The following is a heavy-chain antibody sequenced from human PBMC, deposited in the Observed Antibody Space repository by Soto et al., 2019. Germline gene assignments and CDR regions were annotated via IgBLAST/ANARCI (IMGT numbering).Heavy chain of an antibody. Sequence: QITLNESGPTVVKPAETLTLTCTFSGFSLTTSGVGVGWIRQSPGKAPEWLALIYWDDDKRYSASLKSRLTITNDTSKNQVVVTMASVDPADTATYYCAHRILRTVFGLVTTTAIYFDFWGQGTPVAVSS. J-gene: IGHJ4*02. CDR1: GFSLTTSGVG. V-gene: IGHV2-5*02. CDR3: AHRILRTVFGLVTTTAIYFDF. CDR2: IYWDDDK. D-gene: IGHD3-3*01.